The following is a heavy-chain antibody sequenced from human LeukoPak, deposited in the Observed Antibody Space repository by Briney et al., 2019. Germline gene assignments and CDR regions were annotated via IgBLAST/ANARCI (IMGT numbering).Heavy chain of an antibody. CDR3: ARDVHGDYGSGWFDP. Sequence: SVKDSCKTSGGTFNNSAISWVRQAPGQGLEWLGGIMPLFGTAGYAQEFQGRVTITKDESTRTVYLELTSLTSDDTAVYYCARDVHGDYGSGWFDPWGQGTLVSVSS. CDR2: IMPLFGTA. J-gene: IGHJ5*02. V-gene: IGHV1-69*05. CDR1: GGTFNNSA. D-gene: IGHD4-17*01.